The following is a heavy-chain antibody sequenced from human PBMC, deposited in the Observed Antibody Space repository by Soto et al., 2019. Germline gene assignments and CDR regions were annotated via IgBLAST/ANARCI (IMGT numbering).Heavy chain of an antibody. CDR1: GFTFGAYY. CDR3: ATAGNYRFDY. CDR2: INSDGSII. D-gene: IGHD3-16*02. Sequence: GVSLRLSCAASGFTFGAYYVHWVRQDLGKGLLWVSRINSDGSIINYADSVKGRFTISRDNAKNTLYLQMNSLRVEDTAVYYCATAGNYRFDYWGQGILVTVSS. J-gene: IGHJ4*02. V-gene: IGHV3-74*01.